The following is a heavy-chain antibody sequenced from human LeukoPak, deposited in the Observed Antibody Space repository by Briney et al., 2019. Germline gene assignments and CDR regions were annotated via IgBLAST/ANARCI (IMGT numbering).Heavy chain of an antibody. Sequence: GESLKISCKGSGYSFTSYWIGWVRQMPGKGLEWMGIIYPGDSDTRYSPSFQGQVTFSADKSISTAYLQWSGLKASDTATYYCARRGRDGYNTYYFDYWGQGTLVTVSS. D-gene: IGHD5-24*01. J-gene: IGHJ4*02. CDR1: GYSFTSYW. V-gene: IGHV5-51*01. CDR3: ARRGRDGYNTYYFDY. CDR2: IYPGDSDT.